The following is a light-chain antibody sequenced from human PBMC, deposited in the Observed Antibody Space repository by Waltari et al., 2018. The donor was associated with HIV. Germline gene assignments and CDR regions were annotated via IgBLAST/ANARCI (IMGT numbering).Light chain of an antibody. CDR2: DAS. V-gene: IGKV1-6*01. Sequence: AIQMTQSPSSLSASVGDRVTITCRASQGIRNDLSWYQQKPGKAPKLLIYDASSLQSGAPSRFSGSGFGTDFTLTISSLQPEDFATYYCLQDDSYPLTLGGGTKVEIK. CDR1: QGIRND. J-gene: IGKJ4*01. CDR3: LQDDSYPLT.